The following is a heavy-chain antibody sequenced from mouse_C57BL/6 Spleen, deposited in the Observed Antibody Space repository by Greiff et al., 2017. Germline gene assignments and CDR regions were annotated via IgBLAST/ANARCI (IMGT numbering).Heavy chain of an antibody. CDR3: ARNRDSNYWYFDV. CDR2: LWSVGNT. Sequence: QVQLIASGPGLVAPSQSLSITCTVSGFSLTSSGVPRVRQPPGKGLEWLVVLWSVGNTTYNSALKSRLCLSKHNSKGQVYVKMNSLQTDDTAMYYCARNRDSNYWYFDVWGTGTTGTVSS. V-gene: IGHV2-6*02. J-gene: IGHJ1*03. CDR1: GFSLTSSG. D-gene: IGHD2-5*01.